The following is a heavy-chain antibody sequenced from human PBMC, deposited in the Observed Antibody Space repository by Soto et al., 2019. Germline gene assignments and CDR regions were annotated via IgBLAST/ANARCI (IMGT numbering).Heavy chain of an antibody. CDR3: ARLPVFKQLFYMDY. D-gene: IGHD6-6*01. V-gene: IGHV4-39*01. CDR2: IDYSGPT. CDR1: GASISNSNYY. J-gene: IGHJ4*02. Sequence: QLQLQESGPGLVKPSETLSLTCTVSGASISNSNYYWGWIRQPPGKGLEWIGSIDYSGPTFYSPSLKSRVTIAVDTSENQFSLKLTSVTAADTAVYYCARLPVFKQLFYMDYWGQGTLVTVSS.